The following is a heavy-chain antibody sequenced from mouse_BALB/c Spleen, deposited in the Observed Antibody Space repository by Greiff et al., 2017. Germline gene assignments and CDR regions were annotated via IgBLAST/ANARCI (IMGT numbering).Heavy chain of an antibody. CDR2: IYPTDSYT. J-gene: IGHJ4*01. CDR3: TRDAMDY. CDR1: GYTFTSYW. V-gene: IGHV1-69*02. Sequence: QVQLQQPGAELVRPGASVKLSCKASGYTFTSYWINWVKQRPGQGLEWIGNIYPTDSYTNYNQKFKDMATLTVDKASSTAYMQLSSPTSEDSAVYYYTRDAMDYWGQGTTVTGSS.